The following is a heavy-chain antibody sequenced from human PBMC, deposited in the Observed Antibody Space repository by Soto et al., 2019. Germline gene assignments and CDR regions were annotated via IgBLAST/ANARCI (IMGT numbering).Heavy chain of an antibody. Sequence: IGWVRQVPGKGLEWMGVIYPGDSEVTYSPSFQGQVTISADKSITTAYLHWSDLRASDTAIYYCARNRNAGWFDPWGPGTPVTVSS. CDR2: IYPGDSEV. CDR3: ARNRNAGWFDP. J-gene: IGHJ5*02. V-gene: IGHV5-51*01.